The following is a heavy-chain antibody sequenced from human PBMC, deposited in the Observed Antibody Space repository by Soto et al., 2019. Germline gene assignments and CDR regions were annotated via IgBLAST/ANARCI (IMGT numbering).Heavy chain of an antibody. CDR3: VRHAPYRSGWANRNDY. CDR1: GASISSSTFY. Sequence: QLQLQESGPGLVKPSETLSLTCTVSGASISSSTFYWGWIRQPPGKGLEWIGTVYYSGSAYYNPSLRSRLNISVDTSKNQFSLKLSSVTAADTALYYCVRHAPYRSGWANRNDYWGQGTLVTVSS. CDR2: VYYSGSA. D-gene: IGHD6-19*01. J-gene: IGHJ4*02. V-gene: IGHV4-39*01.